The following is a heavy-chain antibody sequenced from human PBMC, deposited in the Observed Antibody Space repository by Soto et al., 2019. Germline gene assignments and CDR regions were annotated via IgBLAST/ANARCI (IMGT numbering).Heavy chain of an antibody. Sequence: PSETLSLTCTVSGGSISCSSYYWGWIRQPPGKGLEWIGSIYYSGSTYYNPSLKSRVTISVDTAKNQFSLKLSSVTAADTAVYYCARRLYYDSSGFEGGGMDVWGQGTTVTVSS. CDR1: GGSISCSSYY. CDR2: IYYSGST. CDR3: ARRLYYDSSGFEGGGMDV. V-gene: IGHV4-39*01. J-gene: IGHJ6*02. D-gene: IGHD3-22*01.